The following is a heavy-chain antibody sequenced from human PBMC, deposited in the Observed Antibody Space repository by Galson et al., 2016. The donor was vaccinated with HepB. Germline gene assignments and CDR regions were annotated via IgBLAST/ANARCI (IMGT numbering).Heavy chain of an antibody. Sequence: SLRLSCAVSGFTLKDYNINWVRQAPGKGLEWVSYISSSGRDIQYAGTVKGRFTSSRDNAKNTLFLQMNNLRADDTAVYYCARGSRLGAGYYGMDVWGQGTTVTVSS. V-gene: IGHV3-21*01. CDR3: ARGSRLGAGYYGMDV. D-gene: IGHD1-26*01. CDR2: ISSSGRDI. J-gene: IGHJ6*02. CDR1: GFTLKDYN.